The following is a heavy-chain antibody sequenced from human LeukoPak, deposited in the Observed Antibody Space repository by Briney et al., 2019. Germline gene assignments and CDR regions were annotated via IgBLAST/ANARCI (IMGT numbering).Heavy chain of an antibody. V-gene: IGHV3-21*01. CDR2: ISSSSSYI. CDR3: ARDLSEKXCIDY. Sequence: GSLRLSCAASGFTFSSYSMNWVRQAPGKGLEWVSSISSSSSYIYYADSVKGRLTISRDNSKNTLSLQMNSLRAEDTAIYYCARDLSEKXCIDYWGQGTLVTVSS. CDR1: GFTFSSYS. J-gene: IGHJ4*02. D-gene: IGHD3-3*01.